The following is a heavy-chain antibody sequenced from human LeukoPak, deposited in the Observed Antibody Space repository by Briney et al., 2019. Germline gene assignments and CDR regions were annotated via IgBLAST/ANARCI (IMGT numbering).Heavy chain of an antibody. J-gene: IGHJ3*02. V-gene: IGHV4-59*01. CDR1: GGSISSYY. CDR2: IYYSGST. D-gene: IGHD3-9*01. CDR3: ARDHRSIQCYDILTGYYRDDAFDI. Sequence: ASETLSLTCTVSGGSISSYYWSWIRQPPGKGLEWIGYIYYSGSTNYNPSLKSRVTISVDTSKNQFSLKLSSVTAADTAVYYCARDHRSIQCYDILTGYYRDDAFDIWGQGTMVTVSS.